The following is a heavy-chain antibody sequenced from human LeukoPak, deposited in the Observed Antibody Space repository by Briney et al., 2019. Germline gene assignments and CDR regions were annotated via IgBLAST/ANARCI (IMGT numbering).Heavy chain of an antibody. CDR3: ARVRTEMATTFFDY. J-gene: IGHJ4*02. D-gene: IGHD5-24*01. CDR1: GYSISSGYY. Sequence: PSETLSLTCTVSGYSISSGYYWGWIRQPPGKGLEWIGSIYHSGSTYYNPSLKSRVTISVDTSKNQFSLKLSSVTAADTAVYYCARVRTEMATTFFDYWGQGTLVTVSS. V-gene: IGHV4-38-2*02. CDR2: IYHSGST.